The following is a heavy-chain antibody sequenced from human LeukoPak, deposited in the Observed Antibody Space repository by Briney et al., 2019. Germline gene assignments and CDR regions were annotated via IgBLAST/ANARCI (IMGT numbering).Heavy chain of an antibody. CDR3: STTTRGWYGVGDY. V-gene: IGHV4-59*08. CDR1: GDSISNYY. D-gene: IGHD6-19*01. J-gene: IGHJ4*02. Sequence: KASETLSLTCTVSGDSISNYYWSWIRQPPGKGLEWIGYIHYSGSTNYNPSLRTRVTISVDTSKSQLSLKLSSVTASDTAVYYCSTTTRGWYGVGDYWGQGTLVTVSS. CDR2: IHYSGST.